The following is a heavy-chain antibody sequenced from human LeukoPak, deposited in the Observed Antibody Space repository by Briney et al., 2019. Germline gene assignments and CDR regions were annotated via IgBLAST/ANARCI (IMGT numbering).Heavy chain of an antibody. CDR2: IIPILGIA. CDR1: GGTFSSYA. V-gene: IGHV1-69*04. CDR3: ARDLTRPNNWFDP. J-gene: IGHJ5*02. Sequence: GSSVKVSCKASGGTFSSYAISWVRQAPGQGLEWMGRIIPILGIANYAQKFQGRVTITADKSTSTAYMELSSLRSEDTAVYYCARDLTRPNNWFDPWGQGTLVTVSS.